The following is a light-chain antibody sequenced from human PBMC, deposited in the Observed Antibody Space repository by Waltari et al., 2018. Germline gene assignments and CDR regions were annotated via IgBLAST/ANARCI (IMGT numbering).Light chain of an antibody. Sequence: QSVLTQPPSASGTPGQRVTISCSGSSSNIGSNTVNWYQQLPGTAPKLLIDRENQRPSGVPYRFAGSKSGTSASLAISGLQSEDEADYYCAAWDDSLSSWVFGGGTKLTVL. CDR2: REN. CDR1: SSNIGSNT. CDR3: AAWDDSLSSWV. V-gene: IGLV1-44*01. J-gene: IGLJ3*02.